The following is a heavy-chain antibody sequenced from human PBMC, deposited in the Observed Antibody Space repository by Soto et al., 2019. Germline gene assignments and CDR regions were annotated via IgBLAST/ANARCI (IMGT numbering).Heavy chain of an antibody. Sequence: GESLKISCQGSGYSFVNHWIAWVRQMPGKGLEWVGVIYPGDSDTRYSPSFQGQVTISADKSISTAYLQWSSLKASDTAIFYCARHRLRQYYCGMDVWGQGTTVTVSS. D-gene: IGHD3-10*01. CDR3: ARHRLRQYYCGMDV. V-gene: IGHV5-51*01. CDR2: IYPGDSDT. CDR1: GYSFVNHW. J-gene: IGHJ6*02.